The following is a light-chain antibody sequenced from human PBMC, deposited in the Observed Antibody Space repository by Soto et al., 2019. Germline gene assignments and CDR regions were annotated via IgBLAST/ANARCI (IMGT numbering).Light chain of an antibody. J-gene: IGKJ1*01. CDR2: KIS. CDR3: RQATQFPLA. V-gene: IGKV2-24*01. CDR1: QSLVYSDGNTY. Sequence: DIVMTQTPLSSPVTLGQPASISCRSSQSLVYSDGNTYMSWLQQRPGQPSRLLIYKISNRLSGVPARFSGSGAGKDCVLDNSGEAVEDVRVSYWRQATQFPLAFRQGTMV.